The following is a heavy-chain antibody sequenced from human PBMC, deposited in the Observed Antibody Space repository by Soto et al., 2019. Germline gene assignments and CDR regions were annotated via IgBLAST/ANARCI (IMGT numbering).Heavy chain of an antibody. V-gene: IGHV3-23*01. D-gene: IGHD2-15*01. CDR3: AKTPLRVGPIDY. Sequence: DVQLLESGGGLVQPGGSLRLSCAASGFIFSNYVMSWVRQTPGKGLEWVSGISGRGDNTYYADSVKGRFTFSRDNSKNTLYLQMDSLRAEDTAVYYCAKTPLRVGPIDYWGQGTLVTVSS. CDR1: GFIFSNYV. J-gene: IGHJ4*02. CDR2: ISGRGDNT.